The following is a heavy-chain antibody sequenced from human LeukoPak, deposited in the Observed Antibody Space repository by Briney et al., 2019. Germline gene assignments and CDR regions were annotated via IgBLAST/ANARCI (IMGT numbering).Heavy chain of an antibody. J-gene: IGHJ4*02. D-gene: IGHD3-22*01. Sequence: GGSLRLPCAASGFIFSNNGMHWVRQAPGKGLEGVAFIRYDGSNKYYADSVKGRFTISRDNSKNTLYLQMNSLRAEDSAVYYCAKDPRSSYYDSSGYCDYWGQGTLVTVSS. V-gene: IGHV3-30*02. CDR3: AKDPRSSYYDSSGYCDY. CDR2: IRYDGSNK. CDR1: GFIFSNNG.